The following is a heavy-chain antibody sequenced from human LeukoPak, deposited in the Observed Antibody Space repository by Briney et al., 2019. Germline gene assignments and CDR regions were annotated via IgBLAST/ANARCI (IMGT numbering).Heavy chain of an antibody. D-gene: IGHD6-19*01. Sequence: PSETLSLTCTVSGDSMNSYYWSWIRQPPGKGLEWIGYIYYIGSTNYNPSLKSRVTISVDTSKNQLSLKLTSVTAADTAVYYCARHARIAVAGLDYWGQGTLVTVSS. V-gene: IGHV4-59*08. CDR1: GDSMNSYY. J-gene: IGHJ4*02. CDR3: ARHARIAVAGLDY. CDR2: IYYIGST.